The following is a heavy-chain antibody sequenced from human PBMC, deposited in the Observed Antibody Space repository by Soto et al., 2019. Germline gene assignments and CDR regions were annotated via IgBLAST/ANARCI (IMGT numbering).Heavy chain of an antibody. CDR2: IIPKVGTT. CDR3: ARATGRGWYNWFDS. D-gene: IGHD6-19*01. Sequence: QVQIVQSGAEVKKTGSSVKVSCKASGDTFSSYGISWVRQAPGPGLEFMGGIIPKVGTTNYAQKFRGRVTITAAESTSTADMEVSSLRYEDTAVYYCARATGRGWYNWFDSWGQGTLVTVSS. J-gene: IGHJ5*01. V-gene: IGHV1-69*19. CDR1: GDTFSSYG.